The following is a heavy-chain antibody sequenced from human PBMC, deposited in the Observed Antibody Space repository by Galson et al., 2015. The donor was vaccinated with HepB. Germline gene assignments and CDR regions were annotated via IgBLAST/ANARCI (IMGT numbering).Heavy chain of an antibody. CDR3: ARDDVYCSGGSCYRGAWGVNY. V-gene: IGHV3-48*01. Sequence: SLRLSCAASGFTFSSYSMNRVRQAPGKGLEWVSYISSSSSTIYYADSVKGRFTISRDNAKNSLYLQMNSLRAEDTAVYYCARDDVYCSGGSCYRGAWGVNYWGQGTLVTVSS. D-gene: IGHD2-15*01. J-gene: IGHJ4*02. CDR2: ISSSSSTI. CDR1: GFTFSSYS.